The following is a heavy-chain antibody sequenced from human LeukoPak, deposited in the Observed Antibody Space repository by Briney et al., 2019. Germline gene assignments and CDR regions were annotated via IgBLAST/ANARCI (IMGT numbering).Heavy chain of an antibody. CDR1: RFTFSTYA. V-gene: IGHV3-23*01. Sequence: PGGSLRLSCTASRFTFSTYAMTWVRQAPGKGLEWVAVISHGGDSAWYADSVKGRFTISRDNSKSTLFLQMNSLRADDTAIYYCAKGRSGWYEGLDYWGQGILVTVSS. D-gene: IGHD6-19*01. CDR2: ISHGGDSA. CDR3: AKGRSGWYEGLDY. J-gene: IGHJ4*02.